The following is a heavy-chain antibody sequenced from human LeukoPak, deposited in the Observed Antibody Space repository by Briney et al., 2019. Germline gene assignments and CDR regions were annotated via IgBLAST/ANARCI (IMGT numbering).Heavy chain of an antibody. V-gene: IGHV4-34*01. Sequence: PSETLSLTCAVYGGSFSGYYWSWVRQPPGKGLEWIGEINHSGSTNYNPSLKSRVTISVDTSKNQFSLKLSSVTAADTAVYYCAREFRGSGVTSRYYFDYWGQGTLVTVSS. CDR3: AREFRGSGVTSRYYFDY. CDR1: GGSFSGYY. D-gene: IGHD3-10*01. CDR2: INHSGST. J-gene: IGHJ4*02.